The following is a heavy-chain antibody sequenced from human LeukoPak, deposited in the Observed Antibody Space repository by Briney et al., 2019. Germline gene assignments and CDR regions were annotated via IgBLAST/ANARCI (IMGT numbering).Heavy chain of an antibody. CDR2: ISYDGSNK. CDR1: GFTFSSYG. D-gene: IGHD3-3*01. J-gene: IGHJ4*02. Sequence: GGSLRLSCAASGFTFSSYGMHWVRQAPGKGLEWVAVISYDGSNKYYAGSVKGRFTISRDNSKNTLYLQMNSLRAEDTAVYYCAKRSGGPSPFDYWGQGTLVTVSS. CDR3: AKRSGGPSPFDY. V-gene: IGHV3-30*18.